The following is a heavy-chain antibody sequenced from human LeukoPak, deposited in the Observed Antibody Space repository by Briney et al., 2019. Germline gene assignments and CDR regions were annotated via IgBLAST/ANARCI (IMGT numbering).Heavy chain of an antibody. V-gene: IGHV1-18*01. Sequence: ASVTVSCKASGYTFTSYGISWVRQAPGQGLEWMGWISAYNGNTNYAQKLQGRVTMTTDTSTSTAYMELRSLRSGDTAVYYCARHSYYYGSGSYGDYYYYGMDVWGQGTTVTVSS. CDR2: ISAYNGNT. CDR1: GYTFTSYG. J-gene: IGHJ6*02. D-gene: IGHD3-10*01. CDR3: ARHSYYYGSGSYGDYYYYGMDV.